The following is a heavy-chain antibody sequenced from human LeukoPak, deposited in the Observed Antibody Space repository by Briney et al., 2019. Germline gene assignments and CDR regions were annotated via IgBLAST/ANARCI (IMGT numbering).Heavy chain of an antibody. V-gene: IGHV4-39*01. D-gene: IGHD4-17*01. J-gene: IGHJ4*02. CDR2: IYYSGST. CDR1: GGSISSSSYY. Sequence: KPSETLSLTCTVSGGSISSSSYYWGWIRQPPGKGLEWIGSIYYSGSTYYNPSLKSRVTTSVDTSKNQFSLKLSSVTAADTAVYYCARQRLGQDGTTMTSWGQGTLVTVSS. CDR3: ARQRLGQDGTTMTS.